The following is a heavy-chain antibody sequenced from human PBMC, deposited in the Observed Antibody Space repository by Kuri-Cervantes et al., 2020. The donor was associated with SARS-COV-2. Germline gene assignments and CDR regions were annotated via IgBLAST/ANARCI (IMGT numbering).Heavy chain of an antibody. Sequence: ASVKVSCKASGYTFTVYGVTWVRQAPGQGLEWMGWINVNNRATSYAQKFQGRVTMTRDTSVLTAYMELSSLRSDDTAVFYCARSPSAITNSYNYYYYMDVWGKGTAVTVSS. CDR1: GYTFTVYG. J-gene: IGHJ6*03. D-gene: IGHD2-2*01. V-gene: IGHV1-2*02. CDR3: ARSPSAITNSYNYYYYMDV. CDR2: INVNNRAT.